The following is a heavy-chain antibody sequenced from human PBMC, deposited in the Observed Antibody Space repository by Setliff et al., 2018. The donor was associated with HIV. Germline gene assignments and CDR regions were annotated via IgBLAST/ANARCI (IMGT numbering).Heavy chain of an antibody. CDR1: GDTFTSHA. V-gene: IGHV1-69*13. CDR2: IIPIFGTP. Sequence: GASVKVSCKASGDTFTSHAISWVRQAPGQGLEWMGGIIPIFGTPNYAQKFKGRLTITADESTSTVYMELSSLRSEDTAVYYCARDSRDIVVVIAPEPEPYYYYGMDVWGEGTKVTVSS. CDR3: ARDSRDIVVVIAPEPEPYYYYGMDV. D-gene: IGHD2-15*01. J-gene: IGHJ6*04.